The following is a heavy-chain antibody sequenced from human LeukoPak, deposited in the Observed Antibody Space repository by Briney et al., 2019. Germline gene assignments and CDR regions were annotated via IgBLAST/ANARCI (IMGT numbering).Heavy chain of an antibody. J-gene: IGHJ4*02. CDR3: ASDYYDSSGYYFYGFDY. D-gene: IGHD3-22*01. Sequence: SVKVSCKASGGTFSSYAISWVRQAPGQGLEWMGGIIPIFGTANYAQKFQGRVTITADESTSTAYMELSSLRSEDTAVHYCASDYYDSSGYYFYGFDYWGQGTLVTVSS. V-gene: IGHV1-69*01. CDR2: IIPIFGTA. CDR1: GGTFSSYA.